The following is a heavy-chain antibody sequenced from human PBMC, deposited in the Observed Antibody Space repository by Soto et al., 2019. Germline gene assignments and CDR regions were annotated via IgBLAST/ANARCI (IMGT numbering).Heavy chain of an antibody. CDR1: GFTFSSYW. J-gene: IGHJ6*02. Sequence: EVQLVESGGGLVQPGGSLRLSCAASGFTFSSYWMHWVRQAPGKGLVWVSRINSDGSSTSYADSVKGRFTISRDNAKNTLYLQMNSLGAEETAVYYCAREGGGMVATFPTYGMDVWGQGTTVTVSS. V-gene: IGHV3-74*01. D-gene: IGHD5-12*01. CDR3: AREGGGMVATFPTYGMDV. CDR2: INSDGSST.